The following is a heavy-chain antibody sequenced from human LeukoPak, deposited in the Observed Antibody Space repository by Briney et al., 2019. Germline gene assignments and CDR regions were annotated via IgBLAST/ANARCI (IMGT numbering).Heavy chain of an antibody. CDR2: INHSGST. V-gene: IGHV4-34*01. CDR1: GGFFCGNN. CDR3: ASRGRFDYVWGK. D-gene: IGHD3-16*01. J-gene: IGHJ4*02. Sequence: ESPSVVCAENGGFFCGNNWGRVRQRTRKKKKWIGEINHSGSTNYNPSLKSRVTISVDSSKNLFSLKLSSVTAADTAVYYCASRGRFDYVWGKWGQGTLVTVSS.